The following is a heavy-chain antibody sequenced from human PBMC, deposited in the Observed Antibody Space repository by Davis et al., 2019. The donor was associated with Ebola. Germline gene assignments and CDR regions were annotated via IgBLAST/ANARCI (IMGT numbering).Heavy chain of an antibody. CDR2: IKQDGSEK. Sequence: GGSLRLSCAASGFTFSSYWMRWVRQAPGKGLEWVANIKQDGSEKYYVDSVKGRFTISRDNAKNSLYLQMNSLRAEDTAVYYCARVGQITIFGVVIKYATRGGMDVWGQGTTVTVSS. V-gene: IGHV3-7*03. J-gene: IGHJ6*02. CDR3: ARVGQITIFGVVIKYATRGGMDV. CDR1: GFTFSSYW. D-gene: IGHD3-3*01.